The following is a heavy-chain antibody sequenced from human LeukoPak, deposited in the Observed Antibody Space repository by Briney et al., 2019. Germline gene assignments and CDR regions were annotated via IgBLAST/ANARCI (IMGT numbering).Heavy chain of an antibody. CDR3: AREPKVDTAMVQGGYFDY. CDR2: IYHSGST. D-gene: IGHD5-18*01. V-gene: IGHV4-4*02. J-gene: IGHJ4*02. CDR1: GGSISSSNW. Sequence: SETLSLTCAVSGGSISSSNWWSWVRPPPGKGLEWIGEIYHSGSTNYNPSLKSRVTISVDKSKNQFSLKLSSVTAADTAVYYCAREPKVDTAMVQGGYFDYWGQGTLVTVSS.